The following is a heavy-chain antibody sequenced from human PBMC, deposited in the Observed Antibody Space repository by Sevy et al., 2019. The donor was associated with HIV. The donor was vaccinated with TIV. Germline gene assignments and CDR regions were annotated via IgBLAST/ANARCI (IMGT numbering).Heavy chain of an antibody. CDR3: ARDQDYCSTTTSYSSLDH. D-gene: IGHD2-2*02. V-gene: IGHV1-2*02. Sequence: ATVKVSCETSGYRFTDYYIHWVRQAPGQGLEWMGWINPNSDVTKSAKKFQDRVIMTKDMSISTVYMELKGLTFDDSAVYYCARDQDYCSTTTSYSSLDHWGQGTLVTVSS. J-gene: IGHJ4*02. CDR1: GYRFTDYY. CDR2: INPNSDVT.